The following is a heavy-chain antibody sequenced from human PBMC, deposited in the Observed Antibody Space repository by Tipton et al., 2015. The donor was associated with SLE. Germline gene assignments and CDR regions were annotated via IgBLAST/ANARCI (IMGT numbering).Heavy chain of an antibody. Sequence: TLSLTCSVSGGSITSNYWIWIRQPPGKGLEWIGYISYGGGTNYNPSLKSRVTISVDTAKNQFSLKLTSVTAADTAVYYCARGGGSETSRFDPWGQGTLVPVSS. CDR3: ARGGGSETSRFDP. D-gene: IGHD1-26*01. V-gene: IGHV4-59*08. J-gene: IGHJ5*02. CDR1: GGSITSNY. CDR2: ISYGGGT.